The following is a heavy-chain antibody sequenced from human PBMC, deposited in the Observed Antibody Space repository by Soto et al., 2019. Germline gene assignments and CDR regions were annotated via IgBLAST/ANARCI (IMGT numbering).Heavy chain of an antibody. CDR3: ARTPRYCSGGSCYSDFDY. D-gene: IGHD2-15*01. Sequence: SGPTLVNPPQTLTLTCTFSGFSLSTSGMCVSWNRQPPRKAFVLLSLIDLDDDKYFSTSLKTRLTIFKDTSKNHVVLTMTNMDPVDTATYYCARTPRYCSGGSCYSDFDYWGQGTLVTVSS. J-gene: IGHJ4*02. V-gene: IGHV2-70*01. CDR2: IDLDDDK. CDR1: GFSLSTSGMC.